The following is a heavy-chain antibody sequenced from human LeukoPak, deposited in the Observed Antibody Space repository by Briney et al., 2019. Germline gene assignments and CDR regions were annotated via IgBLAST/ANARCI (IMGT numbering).Heavy chain of an antibody. D-gene: IGHD2-2*01. J-gene: IGHJ4*02. CDR2: IWSGNE. CDR1: GFTLSTSG. V-gene: IGHV3-33*04. Sequence: PGGSLRLSCATYGFTLSTSGMHWVRQAPGKGLEWVAAIWSGNERYADSMRGRFTISRDISKSTVYLQMNSLRAEDTAMYYCARDPGASPFDYWGQGTLVTVSS. CDR3: ARDPGASPFDY.